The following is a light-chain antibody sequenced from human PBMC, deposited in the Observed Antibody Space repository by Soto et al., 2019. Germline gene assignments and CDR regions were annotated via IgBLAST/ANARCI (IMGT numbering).Light chain of an antibody. Sequence: KSQSPCTLSASIEDRFTMTCRSSQSISSWLAWYQQKPGKAPKPLIYAASSLQSGVPSRFSGSGSGTDFTLNISSLQPEDFAPYCCQPSYSNPGWRFGQGTKVDIK. J-gene: IGKJ1*01. V-gene: IGKV1-39*01. CDR2: AAS. CDR3: QPSYSNPGWR. CDR1: QSISSW.